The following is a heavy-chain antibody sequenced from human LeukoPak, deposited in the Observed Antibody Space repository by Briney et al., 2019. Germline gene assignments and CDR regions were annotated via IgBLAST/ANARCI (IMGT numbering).Heavy chain of an antibody. V-gene: IGHV4-4*07. CDR2: IYISGST. Sequence: SETLSLTCSVSGGSFSSYYWSWIRQPAGKGLECIGRIYISGSTSYNPSLKSRVTMSVDTSKNQFSLRLSSVTAADTAVYYCATANRYSLYMDVWGKGTTVTVSS. CDR1: GGSFSSYY. J-gene: IGHJ6*03. CDR3: ATANRYSLYMDV. D-gene: IGHD1-14*01.